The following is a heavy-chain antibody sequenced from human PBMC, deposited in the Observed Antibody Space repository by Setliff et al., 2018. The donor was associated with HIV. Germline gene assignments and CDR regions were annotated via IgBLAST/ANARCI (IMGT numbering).Heavy chain of an antibody. CDR2: IHTSGNT. V-gene: IGHV4-4*07. CDR1: GHSISGYY. Sequence: LETLSLTCSVSGHSISGYYWSWIRQPAGRGLEWIGRIHTSGNTNYNPSLRGRVTMSVDMSKNQFSLKLTSVSAADTAVYYCARDRIEFVAEDPHDVFDIWGRGTLVTVSS. D-gene: IGHD5-12*01. CDR3: ARDRIEFVAEDPHDVFDI. J-gene: IGHJ3*02.